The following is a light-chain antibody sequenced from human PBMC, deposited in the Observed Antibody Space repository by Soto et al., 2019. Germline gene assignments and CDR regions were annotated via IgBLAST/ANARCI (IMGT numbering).Light chain of an antibody. V-gene: IGLV2-11*01. Sequence: QSVLTQPRSVSGSPGQSVTISCTGTSSNIGGYNYVSWYQQHPGKAPKLMIYDVNKRPSGVPDRFSGSKSGNTASLTISGLQAVDEADYYCSSYAGSYTVVFGGGTKVTVL. J-gene: IGLJ2*01. CDR2: DVN. CDR3: SSYAGSYTVV. CDR1: SSNIGGYNY.